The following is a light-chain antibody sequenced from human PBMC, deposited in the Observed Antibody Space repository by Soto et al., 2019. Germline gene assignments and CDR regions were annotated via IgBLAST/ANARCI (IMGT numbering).Light chain of an antibody. Sequence: IEVTQSPSSLAASLGDRVTITCRASQGIRNDLGWYQQKPGKAPKLLIYAASSLQSGVPSRFSGSGSGTDFTLTISSLQPEDFATYYCLQDYNYPPTFGGGTKVDIK. CDR1: QGIRND. J-gene: IGKJ4*01. CDR3: LQDYNYPPT. CDR2: AAS. V-gene: IGKV1-6*02.